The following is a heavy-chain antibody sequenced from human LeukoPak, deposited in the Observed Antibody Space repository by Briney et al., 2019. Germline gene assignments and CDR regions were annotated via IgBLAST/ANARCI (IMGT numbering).Heavy chain of an antibody. V-gene: IGHV1-18*01. J-gene: IGHJ4*02. CDR2: ISAYNGNT. CDR3: ARDRRGGSGSYYNY. Sequence: ASVKVSCKASGYTFTSYGISWVRQAPGQGLEWMGWISAYNGNTNYAQKLQGRVTMTTDTSTSTAYMELRSPRSDDTAVYYCARDRRGGSGSYYNYWGQGTLVTVSS. D-gene: IGHD3-10*01. CDR1: GYTFTSYG.